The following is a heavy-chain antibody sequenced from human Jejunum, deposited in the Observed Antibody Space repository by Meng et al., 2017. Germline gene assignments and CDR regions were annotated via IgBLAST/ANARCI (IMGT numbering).Heavy chain of an antibody. CDR1: GFNFHGYA. Sequence: GLLVESGGGVVKPGRSLSLSCAVSGFNFHGYAMHWVRQSPVRGLEWVSVIYSDGQTFYSDSVRGRFTISRDNSKNTVYLQMNSLRVEDTAIYYCVRAINWYYEDWGQGTLVTVSS. CDR3: VRAINWYYED. CDR2: IYSDGQT. J-gene: IGHJ4*02. V-gene: IGHV3-66*01.